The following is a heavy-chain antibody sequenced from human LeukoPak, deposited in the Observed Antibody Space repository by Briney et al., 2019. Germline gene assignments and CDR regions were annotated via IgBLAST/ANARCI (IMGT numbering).Heavy chain of an antibody. CDR2: IWNDGSNK. Sequence: GRSLRLSCAASGISFSDFGMHWVRQAPGKGLEWVAVIWNDGSNKYYVDSVKGRFTISRDNSKNTLFLQMNSLRAEDTAVYYCARGRGTIFGVVKRQDNWFDPWGQGTLVTVSS. D-gene: IGHD3-3*01. V-gene: IGHV3-33*01. CDR1: GISFSDFG. CDR3: ARGRGTIFGVVKRQDNWFDP. J-gene: IGHJ5*02.